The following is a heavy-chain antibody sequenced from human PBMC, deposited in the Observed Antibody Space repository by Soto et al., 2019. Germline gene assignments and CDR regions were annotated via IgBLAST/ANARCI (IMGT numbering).Heavy chain of an antibody. CDR3: ARERYYDSSGYYRLWYFDL. V-gene: IGHV1-2*02. CDR2: INPNSGGT. J-gene: IGHJ2*01. D-gene: IGHD3-22*01. Sequence: ASVKVSCKASGYTFTGYYMHWVRQAPGQGLEWMGWINPNSGGTNYAQKFQGRVTMTRDTSISTAYMELSRLGSDDTAVYYCARERYYDSSGYYRLWYFDLWGRGTLVTVSS. CDR1: GYTFTGYY.